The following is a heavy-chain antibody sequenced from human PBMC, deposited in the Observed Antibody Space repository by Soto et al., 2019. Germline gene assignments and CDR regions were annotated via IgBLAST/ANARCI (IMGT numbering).Heavy chain of an antibody. D-gene: IGHD6-6*01. CDR1: GGSFSGYY. CDR3: ARASIAARHYYYYYGMDV. CDR2: INHSGST. V-gene: IGHV4-34*01. Sequence: SETLSLTCAVYGGSFSGYYWSWIRQPPGKGLEWIGEINHSGSTNYNPSLKSRVTISVDTSKNQFSLKLSSVTAADTAVYYCARASIAARHYYYYYGMDVWGQGTTVTVSS. J-gene: IGHJ6*02.